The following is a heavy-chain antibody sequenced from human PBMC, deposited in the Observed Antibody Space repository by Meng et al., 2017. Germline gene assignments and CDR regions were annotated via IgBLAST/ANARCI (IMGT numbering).Heavy chain of an antibody. Sequence: ASVNVSCKASGYTFTSYGIRWVRQAPGQGLEWMGWISTYNGNTHVAQKLQGRVTMTTDTSTSTAYMEGRSLRSDDTAVYYCARDRGGRWFGELWAHLAYFDYWGQGTLVTVSS. J-gene: IGHJ4*02. CDR1: GYTFTSYG. CDR3: ARDRGGRWFGELWAHLAYFDY. V-gene: IGHV1-18*01. CDR2: ISTYNGNT. D-gene: IGHD3-10*01.